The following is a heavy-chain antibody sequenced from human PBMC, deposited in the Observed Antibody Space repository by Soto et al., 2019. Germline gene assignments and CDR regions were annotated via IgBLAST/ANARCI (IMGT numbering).Heavy chain of an antibody. Sequence: SETLSLTCPVSGRSLSSYYWSWIRPPPGKGLEWIGYIYYSGSTNYNPSLKSRVTISVDTSKNQFSLKLSSVTAADTAVYYCAGSLLWFGNYYYYGMDVWGQGTTVTVSS. V-gene: IGHV4-59*01. CDR3: AGSLLWFGNYYYYGMDV. D-gene: IGHD3-10*01. CDR1: GRSLSSYY. J-gene: IGHJ6*02. CDR2: IYYSGST.